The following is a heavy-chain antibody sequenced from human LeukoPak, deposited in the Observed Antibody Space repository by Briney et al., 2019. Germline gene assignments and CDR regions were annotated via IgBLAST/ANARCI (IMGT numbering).Heavy chain of an antibody. CDR1: GGSIRGYF. D-gene: IGHD6-13*01. Sequence: SETLSLTCTVSGGSIRGYFWSWIRQHPGKGLECIGHIYSSGSTTYTPSLQGRVTISLDTSKNQFSLKLSTVTAADTAVYYCASRRSRIAAAGIGHFQHWGQGTLVTVSS. CDR3: ASRRSRIAAAGIGHFQH. CDR2: IYSSGST. V-gene: IGHV4-59*12. J-gene: IGHJ1*01.